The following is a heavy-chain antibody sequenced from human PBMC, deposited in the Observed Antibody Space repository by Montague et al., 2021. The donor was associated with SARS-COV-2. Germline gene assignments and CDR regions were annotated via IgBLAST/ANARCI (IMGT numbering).Heavy chain of an antibody. J-gene: IGHJ6*02. V-gene: IGHV3-33*01. CDR2: IWYDGSNK. CDR3: SGSYPYYGMDV. CDR1: GFTFSSYG. Sequence: SLRLSCAASGFTFSSYGMHWVRQAPGKGLEWVAVIWYDGSNKYCADSVKGRFTISRDNSKNTLYLQMNSLRAEDTAVYYCSGSYPYYGMDVWGQGTTVTVSS. D-gene: IGHD3-16*02.